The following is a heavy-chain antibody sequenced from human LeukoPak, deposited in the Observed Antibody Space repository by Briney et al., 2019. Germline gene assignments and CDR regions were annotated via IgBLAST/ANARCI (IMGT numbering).Heavy chain of an antibody. CDR1: GGSISSSSYY. V-gene: IGHV4-39*01. CDR3: ARGFSRYGSGSYPRGY. CDR2: IYYSGST. J-gene: IGHJ4*02. Sequence: PSETLSLTCTVSGGSISSSSYYWGWIRQPPGKGLEWIGRIYYSGSTYYNPSLKSRVTISVDTSKNQFSLKLSSVTAADTAVYYCARGFSRYGSGSYPRGYWGQGTLVTVSS. D-gene: IGHD3-10*01.